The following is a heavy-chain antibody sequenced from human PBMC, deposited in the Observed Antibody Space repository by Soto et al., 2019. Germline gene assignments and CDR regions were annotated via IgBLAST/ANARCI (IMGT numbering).Heavy chain of an antibody. CDR1: GYTFTSYN. CDR3: ARGNDTSPRYYGS. CDR2: INPSGGST. Sequence: AGVKGSRKAAGYTFTSYNMHWVRQAPGQALEWMGIINPSGGSTSYAQKFPGRVTLTRGTSTSTVYMELSSLRYADPAVYYRARGNDTSPRYYGSWGQGTLVNVSS. J-gene: IGHJ5*02. D-gene: IGHD3-9*01. V-gene: IGHV1-46*03.